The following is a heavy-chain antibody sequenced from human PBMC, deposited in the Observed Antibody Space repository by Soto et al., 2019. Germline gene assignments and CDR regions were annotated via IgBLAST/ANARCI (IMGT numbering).Heavy chain of an antibody. V-gene: IGHV3-30-3*01. D-gene: IGHD5-12*01. CDR3: ARESSGYEGQSLLYYSYGLDG. CDR2: ISYDGSNK. CDR1: GFTFSSYA. J-gene: IGHJ6*02. Sequence: PGGSLILSCAASGFTFSSYAMHWVRQAPGKGLEWVAVISYDGSNKYYADSVKGRFTISRDNSKNTLYLQMNSLRAEDTAVYYCARESSGYEGQSLLYYSYGLDGRGQATTVTV.